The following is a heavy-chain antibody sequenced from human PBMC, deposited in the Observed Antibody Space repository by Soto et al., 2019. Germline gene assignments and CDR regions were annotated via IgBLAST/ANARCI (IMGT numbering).Heavy chain of an antibody. J-gene: IGHJ5*02. CDR3: ARAVRYDYVWGSYRPNWFDP. CDR1: GGSISSGDYY. V-gene: IGHV4-30-4*01. D-gene: IGHD3-16*02. CDR2: IYYSGST. Sequence: QVQLQESGPGLVKPSQTLSLTCTVSGGSISSGDYYWSWIRQPPGKGLEWIGYIYYSGSTYYNPSLKSRVTISVDTSKNQFSLKLSSVTAADTAVYYCARAVRYDYVWGSYRPNWFDPWGQGTLVTVSS.